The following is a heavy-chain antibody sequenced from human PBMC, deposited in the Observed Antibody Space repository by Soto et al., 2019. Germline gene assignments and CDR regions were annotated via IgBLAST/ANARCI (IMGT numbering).Heavy chain of an antibody. CDR1: GFIVSDSY. CDR3: AREASCGGDCYVDY. Sequence: RLSCAASGFIVSDSYMSWVRQAPGKGLEWVSVIYSGGSAFYADSVKGRFTISRDNSKNTLFIQMNSLRAEDTAVYYCAREASCGGDCYVDYWGQGTLVTVSS. J-gene: IGHJ4*02. D-gene: IGHD2-21*02. CDR2: IYSGGSA. V-gene: IGHV3-53*01.